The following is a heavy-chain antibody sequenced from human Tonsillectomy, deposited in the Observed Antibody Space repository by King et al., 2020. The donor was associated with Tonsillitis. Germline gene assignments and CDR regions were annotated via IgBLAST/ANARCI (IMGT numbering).Heavy chain of an antibody. V-gene: IGHV4-59*01. J-gene: IGHJ3*02. CDR1: GGSISSYY. CDR3: ARGHIVVVEAFDI. Sequence: QLQESGPGLVKPSETLSLTCTVSGGSISSYYWSWIRQPPGKGLEWIGYIDYSGSTNYNPSLKSRVTISVDTSKNQFSLKLSSVTAADTAVYYCARGHIVVVEAFDIWGQGTMVTVSS. CDR2: IDYSGST. D-gene: IGHD2-21*01.